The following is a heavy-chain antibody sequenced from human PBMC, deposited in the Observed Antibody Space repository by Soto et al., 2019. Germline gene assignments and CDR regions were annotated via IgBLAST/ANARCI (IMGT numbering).Heavy chain of an antibody. CDR3: ATERKDYYGSGSYYNEGHYFDY. V-gene: IGHV4-31*03. CDR1: GGSISSGGYY. J-gene: IGHJ4*02. Sequence: QVQLQESGPGLVKPSQTLSLTCTVSGGSISSGGYYWSWIRQHPGKGLEWIGYIYYSGSTYYNPSLKSRVTISVDTSKNQFSLKLSSVTAADTAVYYCATERKDYYGSGSYYNEGHYFDYWGQGTLVTVSS. D-gene: IGHD3-10*01. CDR2: IYYSGST.